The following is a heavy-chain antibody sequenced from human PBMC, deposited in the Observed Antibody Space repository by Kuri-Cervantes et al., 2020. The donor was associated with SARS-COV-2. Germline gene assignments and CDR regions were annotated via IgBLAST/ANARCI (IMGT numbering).Heavy chain of an antibody. CDR2: INHSGST. V-gene: IGHV4-34*01. Sequence: ESLKISCVVYDGSFSGYSWTWIRQPPGKGLERIGEINHSGSTNYNPSLKSQVIISIDTSKNQFFLKLRSVTAADTAVYYCARHEVLITFGGVIVSYFDYWGQGTLVTVSS. D-gene: IGHD3-16*02. CDR3: ARHEVLITFGGVIVSYFDY. J-gene: IGHJ4*02. CDR1: DGSFSGYS.